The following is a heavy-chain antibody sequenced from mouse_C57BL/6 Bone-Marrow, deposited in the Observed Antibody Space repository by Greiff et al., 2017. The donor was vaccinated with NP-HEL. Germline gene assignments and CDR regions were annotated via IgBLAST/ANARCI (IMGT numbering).Heavy chain of an antibody. J-gene: IGHJ3*01. V-gene: IGHV5-6*02. Sequence: EVKLVESGGDLVKPGGSLKLSCAASGFTFSSYGMSWVRQTPDKRLEWVATISSGGSYTYYPDSVKGRFTISRDNAKNTLYLQMSSLKSEDTAMYYCARRANWDGSFAYWGQGTLVTVSA. CDR1: GFTFSSYG. D-gene: IGHD4-1*01. CDR3: ARRANWDGSFAY. CDR2: ISSGGSYT.